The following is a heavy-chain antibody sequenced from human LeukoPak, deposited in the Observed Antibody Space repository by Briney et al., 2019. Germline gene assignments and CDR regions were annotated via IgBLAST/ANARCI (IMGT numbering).Heavy chain of an antibody. CDR2: IYPGDSDT. D-gene: IGHD2-2*01. V-gene: IGHV5-51*01. J-gene: IGHJ4*02. CDR3: ARGYCSSTSCEDY. CDR1: GYSFISYW. Sequence: GESLKISCKGSGYSFISYWIGWVRQMPGKGLEWMGIIYPGDSDTRYSPSFQGQVTISADKSISTAYLQWSSLKASDTAVYYCARGYCSSTSCEDYWGQGTLVTVSS.